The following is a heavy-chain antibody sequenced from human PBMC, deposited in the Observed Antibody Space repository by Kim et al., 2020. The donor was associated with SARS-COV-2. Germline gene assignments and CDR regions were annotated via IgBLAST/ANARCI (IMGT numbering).Heavy chain of an antibody. V-gene: IGHV3-23*01. D-gene: IGHD2-2*01. CDR3: AKCIVVVPAAYFDY. Sequence: ADSVKGRFTISRDNSKNPLYLQMNSLRAEDTAVYYCAKCIVVVPAAYFDYWGQGTLVTVSS. J-gene: IGHJ4*02.